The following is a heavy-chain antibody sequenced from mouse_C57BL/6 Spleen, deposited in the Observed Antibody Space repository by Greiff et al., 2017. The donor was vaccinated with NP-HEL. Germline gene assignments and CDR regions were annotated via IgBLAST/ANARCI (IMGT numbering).Heavy chain of an antibody. D-gene: IGHD1-1*01. J-gene: IGHJ2*01. V-gene: IGHV1-82*01. CDR1: GYAFSSSW. CDR3: ARGDYGSSFDY. CDR2: IYPGDGDT. Sequence: VKLQQSGPELVKPGASVKISCKASGYAFSSSWMNWVKQRPGKGLEWIGRIYPGDGDTNYNGKFKGKATLTADKSSSTAYMQHSSMTSKDTAVYFCARGDYGSSFDYWGQGTTLTVSS.